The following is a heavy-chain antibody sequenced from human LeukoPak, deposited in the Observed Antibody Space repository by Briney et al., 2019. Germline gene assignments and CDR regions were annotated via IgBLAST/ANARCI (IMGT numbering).Heavy chain of an antibody. J-gene: IGHJ4*02. D-gene: IGHD5-12*01. CDR1: GYTFTSYD. V-gene: IGHV1-8*03. Sequence: ASVKVSCKASGYTFTSYDINWVRQTTGQGLEWMGWMNPNSGSAGYAQKFQGRVTITRNTSISTAYMELSGLRSEDTAVYYCARGRSTGYPYYFEYWGQGTLVTVSS. CDR2: MNPNSGSA. CDR3: ARGRSTGYPYYFEY.